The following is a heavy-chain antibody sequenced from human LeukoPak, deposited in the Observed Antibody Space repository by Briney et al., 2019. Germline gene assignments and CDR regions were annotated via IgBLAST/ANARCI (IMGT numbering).Heavy chain of an antibody. D-gene: IGHD3-22*01. Sequence: GGSLRLSCAASGFTFSNAWMSWVRQAPGKGLEWVGRIRSKTDGGTTDYAAPVKGRFTISRDDSKNTLYLQMNSLKTEDTAVYYCTTGVSPDYYDSIGDAFDIWGQGTMVTVSS. CDR3: TTGVSPDYYDSIGDAFDI. CDR2: IRSKTDGGTT. V-gene: IGHV3-15*01. J-gene: IGHJ3*02. CDR1: GFTFSNAW.